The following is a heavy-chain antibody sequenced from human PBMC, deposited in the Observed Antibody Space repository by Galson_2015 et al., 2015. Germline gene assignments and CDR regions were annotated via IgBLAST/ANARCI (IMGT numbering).Heavy chain of an antibody. V-gene: IGHV3-33*01. CDR2: IWYDGSNK. J-gene: IGHJ4*02. Sequence: SLRLSCAASGFTFSSYGMHWVRQAPGKGLEWVAVIWYDGSNKYYADSVKGRFTISRDNSKNTLYLQMNSLRAEDTAVYYCAREDLYGGKGFDYWGQGTLVTVSS. D-gene: IGHD4-23*01. CDR1: GFTFSSYG. CDR3: AREDLYGGKGFDY.